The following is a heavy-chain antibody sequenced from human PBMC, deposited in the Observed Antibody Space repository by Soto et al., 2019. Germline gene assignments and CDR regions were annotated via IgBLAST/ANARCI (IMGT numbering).Heavy chain of an antibody. CDR2: INPNSGGT. D-gene: IGHD5-12*01. CDR3: ARDEGGGYEGV. Sequence: ASVKVSCKASGYTFTGYYMHWVRQAPGQGLEWMGWINPNSGGTNYAQKFQGRVTITADKSTSTAYMELSSLRSEDTAVYYCARDEGGGYEGVWGQGTLVTVSS. CDR1: GYTFTGYY. V-gene: IGHV1-2*02. J-gene: IGHJ4*02.